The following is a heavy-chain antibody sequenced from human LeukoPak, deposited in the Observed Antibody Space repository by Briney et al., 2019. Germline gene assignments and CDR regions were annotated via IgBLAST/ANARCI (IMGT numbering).Heavy chain of an antibody. CDR1: GGSISGSSYY. J-gene: IGHJ6*02. V-gene: IGHV4-39*07. D-gene: IGHD5-12*01. CDR2: IYYSGST. CDR3: ATYDNSRYGMDV. Sequence: PSETLSLTCTVSGGSISGSSYYWGWIRQPPGKGLEWIGSIYYSGSTNYNPSLKSRVTISVDTSKNQFSLKLSPVTAADTAVYYCATYDNSRYGMDVWGQGTTVTVSS.